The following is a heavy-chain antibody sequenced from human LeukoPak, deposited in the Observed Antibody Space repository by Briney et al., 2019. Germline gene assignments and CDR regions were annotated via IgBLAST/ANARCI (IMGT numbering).Heavy chain of an antibody. Sequence: PSQTLSLICTVSGGSISSGSYYWSWIRQPAGKGLEWIGRIYTSGSTNYNPSLKSRVTISVDTSKNQFSLKLSSVTAADTAVYYCARDPAYGDYGIAFDIWGQGTMVTVSS. CDR2: IYTSGST. CDR1: GGSISSGSYY. CDR3: ARDPAYGDYGIAFDI. D-gene: IGHD4-17*01. V-gene: IGHV4-61*02. J-gene: IGHJ3*02.